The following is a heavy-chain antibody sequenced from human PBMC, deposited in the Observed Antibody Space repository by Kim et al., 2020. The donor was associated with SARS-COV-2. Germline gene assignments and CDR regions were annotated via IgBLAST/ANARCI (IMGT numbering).Heavy chain of an antibody. J-gene: IGHJ6*02. CDR3: AKDRGGRKMPSYFYYGMDV. Sequence: GGSLRLSCAASGFTFSYYGMHWVRQAPGKGLEWAAVISYDGSNSYYADSVKGRFTASRDNSKNTLYLQMNSLRAEDTAVFYCAKDRGGRKMPSYFYYGMDVWGQGTTVTVSS. CDR2: ISYDGSNS. V-gene: IGHV3-30*18. CDR1: GFTFSYYG. D-gene: IGHD1-26*01.